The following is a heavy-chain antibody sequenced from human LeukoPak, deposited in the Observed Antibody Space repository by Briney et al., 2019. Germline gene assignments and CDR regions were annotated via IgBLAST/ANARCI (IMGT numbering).Heavy chain of an antibody. CDR1: GGSFSGYY. Sequence: PSETLSLTCAVYGGSFSGYYWSWIRQPPGKGLEWIGEINHSGSTNYNPSLKSRVTISVDTSKNQFSLKLSSVTAADTAVYYCARGNRDGYNYAFDIWGQGTMVTVSS. CDR2: INHSGST. J-gene: IGHJ3*02. D-gene: IGHD5-24*01. CDR3: ARGNRDGYNYAFDI. V-gene: IGHV4-34*01.